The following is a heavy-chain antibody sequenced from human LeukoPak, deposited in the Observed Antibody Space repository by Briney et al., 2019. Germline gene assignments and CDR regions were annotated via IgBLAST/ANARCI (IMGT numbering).Heavy chain of an antibody. CDR2: IDTNTGNP. V-gene: IGHV7-4-1*02. Sequence: GASVKVSCKASGYTFTTQAMNWVRQAPGQGLEYIGWIDTNTGNPTYAQGFTGRFVFSLDTSVSTAYLQIISLKAEDTAVYYCARAEPYYYGSGSYLSSFDYWGQGTLVTVSS. CDR3: ARAEPYYYGSGSYLSSFDY. J-gene: IGHJ4*02. D-gene: IGHD3-10*01. CDR1: GYTFTTQA.